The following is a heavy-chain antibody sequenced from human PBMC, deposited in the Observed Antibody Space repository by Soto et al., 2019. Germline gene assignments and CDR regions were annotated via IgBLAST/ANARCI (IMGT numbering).Heavy chain of an antibody. V-gene: IGHV3-48*03. CDR2: IGTSGRTI. CDR1: GFTFSNYE. D-gene: IGHD4-4*01. Sequence: PWWSLGLSCAFSGFTFSNYEMNWVRQAPGKGLEWVSYIGTSGRTIYYADSVRGRFTISRDNAKNSLYLQMNSLRAEDTAVYYCARDPAIYSGKFDYGLDVWGQGTTVTVSS. CDR3: ARDPAIYSGKFDYGLDV. J-gene: IGHJ6*02.